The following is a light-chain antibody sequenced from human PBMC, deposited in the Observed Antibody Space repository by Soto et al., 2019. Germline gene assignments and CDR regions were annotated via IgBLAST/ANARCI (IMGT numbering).Light chain of an antibody. Sequence: TQSPSSLSASVGDRVTITCRASQVISKYLAWYQQKPGQAPRLLIYGASTRATGIPARFSGSGSGTEFTLTISSLQSEDFAVYYCQQYNNWPLTFGGGTKVEIK. CDR1: QVISKY. CDR3: QQYNNWPLT. CDR2: GAS. V-gene: IGKV3-15*01. J-gene: IGKJ4*01.